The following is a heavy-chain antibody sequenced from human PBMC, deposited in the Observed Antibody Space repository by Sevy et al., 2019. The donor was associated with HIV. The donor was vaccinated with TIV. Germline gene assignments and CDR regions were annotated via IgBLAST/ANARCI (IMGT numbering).Heavy chain of an antibody. CDR2: INQVGTEK. J-gene: IGHJ5*02. CDR3: ARETDNSARWLDP. CDR1: GFSFTSYW. V-gene: IGHV3-7*01. Sequence: GGSLRLSCAASGFSFTSYWMSWVRQTPEKGLEWVANINQVGTEKNYVDSVKGRFTISRDNAKNSLYLQMNSLRAEDTAVYYCARETDNSARWLDPWGQGTLVTVSS. D-gene: IGHD4-4*01.